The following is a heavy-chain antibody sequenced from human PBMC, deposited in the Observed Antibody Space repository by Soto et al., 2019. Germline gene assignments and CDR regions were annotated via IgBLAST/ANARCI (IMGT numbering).Heavy chain of an antibody. Sequence: QVQLVESGGGVVQPGRSLRLSCAASGFTFSSYGMHWVRQAPGKGLEWVAVISYHGSNKYYADSVKGRFTISRDNSKNTLYLQMNSLRAEDTAVYYCAKDRARYCGGGSCYSIFDYWGQGTLVTVSS. CDR1: GFTFSSYG. CDR3: AKDRARYCGGGSCYSIFDY. CDR2: ISYHGSNK. D-gene: IGHD2-15*01. J-gene: IGHJ4*02. V-gene: IGHV3-30*18.